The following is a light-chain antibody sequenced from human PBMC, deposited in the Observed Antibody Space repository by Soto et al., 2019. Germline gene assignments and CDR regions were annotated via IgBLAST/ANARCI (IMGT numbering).Light chain of an antibody. V-gene: IGKV3-15*01. CDR2: GAS. CDR1: ESVRTN. J-gene: IGKJ1*01. CDR3: QQYNNWPPRT. Sequence: ETAVTQSPATLSVSPGETATLSCRASESVRTNLAWYQQKPGQAPRLLIYGASNRATGIPARFSGSGSGTEFTLTISSLQSEDFAVYYCQQYNNWPPRTFGQGTKVDIK.